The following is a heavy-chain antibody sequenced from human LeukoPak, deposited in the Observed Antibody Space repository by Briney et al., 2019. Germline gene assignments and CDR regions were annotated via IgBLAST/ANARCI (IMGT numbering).Heavy chain of an antibody. V-gene: IGHV4-34*01. D-gene: IGHD1-26*01. Sequence: SETLSLTCAVYGGSFSGYYWSWIRQPPGKGLEWIGEINHSGSTNYNPSLKSRVTISVDTSKNQFSLKLSSVTAADTAVYYCASLLSHGIVMPRGYGMDVWGQGTTVTVSS. CDR3: ASLLSHGIVMPRGYGMDV. J-gene: IGHJ6*02. CDR1: GGSFSGYY. CDR2: INHSGST.